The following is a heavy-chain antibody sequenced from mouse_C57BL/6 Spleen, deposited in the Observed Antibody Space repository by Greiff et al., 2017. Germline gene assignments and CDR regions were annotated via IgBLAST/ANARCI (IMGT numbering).Heavy chain of an antibody. Sequence: QVQLQQSGAELARPGASVKMSCKASGYTFTSYTMHWVKQRPGQGLEWIGYINPRSGYTKYNQKFKDKATLTADKSSTTAYMQLSSLTSEDSAVDYGAYSGLASAMDYWGQGTSVTVSS. CDR3: AYSGLASAMDY. V-gene: IGHV1-4*01. CDR1: GYTFTSYT. J-gene: IGHJ4*01. D-gene: IGHD4-1*01. CDR2: INPRSGYT.